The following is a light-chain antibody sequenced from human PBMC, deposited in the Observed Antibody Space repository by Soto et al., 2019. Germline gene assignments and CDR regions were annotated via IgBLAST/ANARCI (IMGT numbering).Light chain of an antibody. CDR3: LKYGRSPGWT. CDR2: AAS. Sequence: EIVLTQSPGTLSLSPGDRAALSCRASETVSSDFLAWYQQKPGQAPRLLIYAASSRATGIPDRFSGTGSERDFTLTISGLETEDFAVYYCLKYGRSPGWTFGKGTKVEIK. CDR1: ETVSSDF. J-gene: IGKJ1*01. V-gene: IGKV3-20*01.